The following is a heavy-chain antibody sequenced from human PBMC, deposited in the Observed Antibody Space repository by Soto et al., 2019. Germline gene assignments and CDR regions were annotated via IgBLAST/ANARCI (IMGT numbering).Heavy chain of an antibody. D-gene: IGHD3-16*01. V-gene: IGHV1-69*02. CDR3: ARGGELATTHYYYYGMDV. CDR2: IIHILGIA. Sequence: QVQLVQSGAEVKKPGSSVKVSCKASGGTFSSYTISWVRQAPGQGLEWMGRIIHILGIANYAQKFQGRVRITATKSTITAYMELSSLRSQDPAVYDCARGGELATTHYYYYGMDVWGQGATVTVSS. CDR1: GGTFSSYT. J-gene: IGHJ6*02.